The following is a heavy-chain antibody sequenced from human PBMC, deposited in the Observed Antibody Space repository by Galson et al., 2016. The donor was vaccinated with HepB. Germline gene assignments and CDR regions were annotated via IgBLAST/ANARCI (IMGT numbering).Heavy chain of an antibody. CDR3: ARDHLWAFDYWGQGTYWYFDL. J-gene: IGHJ2*01. CDR2: ISSGAI. D-gene: IGHD3-9*01. V-gene: IGHV3-48*04. CDR1: GFTFSSYS. Sequence: SLRLSCAASGFTFSSYSMNWVRQAPGKGLEWVSYISSGAIYYSDSVKGRFTISRDNANTSLYLQMNSLRAEDTAVYYCARDHLWAFDYWGQGTYWYFDLWGRGTLVTVSS.